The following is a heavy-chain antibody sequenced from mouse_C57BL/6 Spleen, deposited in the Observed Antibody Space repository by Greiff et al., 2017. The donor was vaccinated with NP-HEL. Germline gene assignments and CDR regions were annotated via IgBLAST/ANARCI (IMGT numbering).Heavy chain of an antibody. CDR1: GYTFTDYE. D-gene: IGHD1-1*01. J-gene: IGHJ4*01. V-gene: IGHV1-15*01. CDR2: IDPETGGT. Sequence: VQRVESGAELVRPGASVTLSCKASGYTFTDYEMHWVKQTPVHGLEWIGAIDPETGGTAYNQKFKGKAILTADKSSSTAYMELRSLTSEDSAVYYCTRWDTTVVAFYAMDYWGQGTSVTVSS. CDR3: TRWDTTVVAFYAMDY.